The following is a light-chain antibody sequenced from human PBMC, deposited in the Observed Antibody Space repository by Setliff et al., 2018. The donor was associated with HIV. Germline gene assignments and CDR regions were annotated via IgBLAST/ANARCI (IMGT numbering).Light chain of an antibody. Sequence: QSVLTQPASVSGSPGQSITISCTGTTSDVGGYNYVSWYQQHPGKAPKLIIYEVKNRPSGVSNRFSGSKSGYTASLTISGLQAEDEADYYYSSYAITNTLPFGTGTKVTVL. V-gene: IGLV2-14*01. CDR2: EVK. CDR3: SSYAITNTLP. CDR1: TSDVGGYNY. J-gene: IGLJ1*01.